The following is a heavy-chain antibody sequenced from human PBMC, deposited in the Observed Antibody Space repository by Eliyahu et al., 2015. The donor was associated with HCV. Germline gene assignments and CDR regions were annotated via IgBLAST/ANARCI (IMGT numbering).Heavy chain of an antibody. CDR3: AHSHVVPAARVYYYYGMDV. CDR1: GFSLSTSGVG. J-gene: IGHJ6*02. D-gene: IGHD2-2*01. V-gene: IGHV2-5*02. Sequence: QITLKESGPTLVKPTQTLTLTCTFSGFSLSTSGVGVGWIRQPPGKSLEWLALIXWDDDKRYSPSLKNRLTITKDTSKNQVVLTMTNMDPVDTATYYCAHSHVVPAARVYYYYGMDVWGQGTTVTVSS. CDR2: IXWDDDK.